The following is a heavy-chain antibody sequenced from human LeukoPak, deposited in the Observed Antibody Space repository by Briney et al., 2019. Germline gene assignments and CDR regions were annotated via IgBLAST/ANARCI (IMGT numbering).Heavy chain of an antibody. Sequence: GGSLRLSCAASGFTVSSNYMSWVRQAPGKGLEWVSVIYSGGTTYYADSVKGRFTISRDNSKNTLYLQMNSLRAEDTAVYYCARVDYGDDQYFQHWGQGTLVTVSS. V-gene: IGHV3-53*01. CDR1: GFTVSSNY. CDR3: ARVDYGDDQYFQH. J-gene: IGHJ1*01. D-gene: IGHD4-17*01. CDR2: IYSGGTT.